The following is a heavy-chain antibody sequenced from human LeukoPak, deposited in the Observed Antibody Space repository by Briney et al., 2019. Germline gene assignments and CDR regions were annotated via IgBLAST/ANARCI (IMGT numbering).Heavy chain of an antibody. CDR1: GGSISSYY. V-gene: IGHV4-59*01. CDR3: ARARFLEWSKKAWYFDL. J-gene: IGHJ2*01. Sequence: TSETLSLTCTVSGGSISSYYWSWIRQPPAKGLEWIGYIYYSGSTNYNPSLKSRVTISVDTSKDQFSLKLSSVTAADTAVYYCARARFLEWSKKAWYFDLWGRGTLVTVSS. D-gene: IGHD3-3*01. CDR2: IYYSGST.